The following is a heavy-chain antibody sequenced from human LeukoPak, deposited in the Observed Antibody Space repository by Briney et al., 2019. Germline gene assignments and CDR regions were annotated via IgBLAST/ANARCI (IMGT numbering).Heavy chain of an antibody. CDR2: INTNTGNP. Sequence: ASVKVSCKASGYTFTSYAMNWVRQAPGQGLEWMGWINTNTGNPTYAQGFTGRFVFSLDTSVSTAYLQISSLKAEDTAVYYCARDKPQYSSSWYPFDPWGQGTLVTVSS. V-gene: IGHV7-4-1*02. D-gene: IGHD6-13*01. CDR3: ARDKPQYSSSWYPFDP. J-gene: IGHJ5*02. CDR1: GYTFTSYA.